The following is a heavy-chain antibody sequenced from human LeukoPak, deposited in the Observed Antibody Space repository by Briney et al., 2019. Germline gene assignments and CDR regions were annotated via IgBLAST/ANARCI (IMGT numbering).Heavy chain of an antibody. CDR1: GYTFTGYY. V-gene: IGHV7-4-1*02. D-gene: IGHD3-16*02. CDR2: INTNTGEP. Sequence: ASVKVSCKASGYTFTGYYMHRVRQAPGQGLEWMGWINTNTGEPTYAQGFTGRFVFSLDTSVSTAYLQISSLKAEDTAVYYCARAFQPLGGLSFPDSWGQGTLVTVSS. CDR3: ARAFQPLGGLSFPDS. J-gene: IGHJ5*01.